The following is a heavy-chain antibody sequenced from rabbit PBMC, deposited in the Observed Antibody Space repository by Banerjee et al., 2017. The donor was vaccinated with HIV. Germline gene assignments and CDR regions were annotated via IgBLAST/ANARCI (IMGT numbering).Heavy chain of an antibody. Sequence: QEQLEESGGDLVKPGRSLTLTCTASGFSFSDKYVMCWVRQAPGKGLELIACIYTSSGSTWYASWVNGRFTISRSTSLNTVDLKMTSLTAADTATYFCARDLAGVIGWNFNLWGPGTLVTVS. CDR2: IYTSSGST. D-gene: IGHD4-1*01. J-gene: IGHJ4*01. CDR3: ARDLAGVIGWNFNL. V-gene: IGHV1S43*01. CDR1: GFSFSDKYV.